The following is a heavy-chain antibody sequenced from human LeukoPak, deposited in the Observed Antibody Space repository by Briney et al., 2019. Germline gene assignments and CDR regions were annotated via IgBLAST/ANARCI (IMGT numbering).Heavy chain of an antibody. CDR1: GYTFTSNY. CDR3: ARVTHTELSTWFDP. J-gene: IGHJ5*02. V-gene: IGHV1-46*01. D-gene: IGHD5-18*01. CDR2: ISPSGGST. Sequence: ASVKVSCKAFGYTFTSNYMHWVRQAPGQGPEWMGVISPSGGSTTYAQKFQGRVTITADESTTTAYMELSSLRSEDTAVYYCARVTHTELSTWFDPWGQGTLVTVSS.